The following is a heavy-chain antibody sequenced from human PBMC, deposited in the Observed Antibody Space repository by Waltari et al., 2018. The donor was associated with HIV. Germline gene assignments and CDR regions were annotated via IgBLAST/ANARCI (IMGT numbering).Heavy chain of an antibody. CDR2: IYYSGST. V-gene: IGHV4-39*01. Sequence: QLQLQESGPGLVKPSETLSLTCTVSGGSISSSSYYWGWIRRPPGKGLEWIGSIYYSGSTYYNPSLKSRVTISVDTSKNQFSLKLSSVTAADTAVYYCARQDASVYATGYWGQGTLVTVSS. J-gene: IGHJ4*02. D-gene: IGHD2-8*01. CDR3: ARQDASVYATGY. CDR1: GGSISSSSYY.